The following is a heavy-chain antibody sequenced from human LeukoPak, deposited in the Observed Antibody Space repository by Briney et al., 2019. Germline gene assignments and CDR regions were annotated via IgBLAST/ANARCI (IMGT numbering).Heavy chain of an antibody. J-gene: IGHJ4*02. Sequence: GGSLRLSCAASGFTFSSYTMNWVRQAPGKGLEWVPSITGSSNYIYYADSVKGRFAISRDNAKNSLYLQMNSLRAEDTAVYYRALSKGIANRGYFDYWGQGTLVTVSS. D-gene: IGHD6-13*01. CDR2: ITGSSNYI. V-gene: IGHV3-21*01. CDR1: GFTFSSYT. CDR3: ALSKGIANRGYFDY.